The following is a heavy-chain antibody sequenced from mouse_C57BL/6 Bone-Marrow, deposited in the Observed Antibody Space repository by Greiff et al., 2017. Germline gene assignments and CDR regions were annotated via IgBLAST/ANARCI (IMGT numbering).Heavy chain of an antibody. V-gene: IGHV1-55*01. D-gene: IGHD1-1*01. CDR3: ARLYYGSPHWYFDV. J-gene: IGHJ1*03. CDR2: IYPGSGST. Sequence: QVQLQQPGAELVKPGASVKMSCKASGYTFTSYWITWVKQRPGQGLEWIGDIYPGSGSTNYNEKFKSKATLTVDPSSSTAYMQLSSLTSEDSAVYDWARLYYGSPHWYFDVWGTGTTVTVSS. CDR1: GYTFTSYW.